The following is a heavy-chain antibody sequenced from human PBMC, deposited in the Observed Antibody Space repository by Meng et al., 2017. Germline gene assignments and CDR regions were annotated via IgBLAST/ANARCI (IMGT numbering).Heavy chain of an antibody. CDR3: ARGRARYDYFQH. Sequence: GESLKISCAASGFTFSSYAMHWVRQAPGKGLEWVAVISYEGSNKYDADSVKGRFTISRDNSKNTLYLQMNSLRAEDTAVYYCARGRARYDYFQHWGQGTLVTVSS. D-gene: IGHD6-6*01. CDR1: GFTFSSYA. V-gene: IGHV3-30*01. J-gene: IGHJ1*01. CDR2: ISYEGSNK.